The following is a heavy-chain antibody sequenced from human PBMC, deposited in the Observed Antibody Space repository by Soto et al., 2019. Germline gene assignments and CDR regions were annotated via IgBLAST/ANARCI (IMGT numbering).Heavy chain of an antibody. CDR2: ISAYNGNT. D-gene: IGHD6-13*01. V-gene: IGHV1-18*01. Sequence: QVQLVQSGAEVKKPGASVKVSCKASGYTFTSYGISWVRQAPGQGLEWMGWISAYNGNTKYAQKLQGRVTMTTDTSTSTADMELRSLISYDTAVYYCARGISSYSSSSYWGQGTLVTVSS. J-gene: IGHJ4*02. CDR3: ARGISSYSSSSY. CDR1: GYTFTSYG.